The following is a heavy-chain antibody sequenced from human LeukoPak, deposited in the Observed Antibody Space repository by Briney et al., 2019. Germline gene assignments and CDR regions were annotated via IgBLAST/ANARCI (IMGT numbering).Heavy chain of an antibody. D-gene: IGHD6-19*01. CDR1: GFTFTRSA. Sequence: GGSLRLSCAASGFTFTRSAMGWVRQAPGKGLEWVSCITNSGGGTYYADSVKGRFTVSRDNSKNTLYLQMNSLRAEDTAVYYCAKDLWTDSSGWNYFDYWGQGTLVTVSS. CDR3: AKDLWTDSSGWNYFDY. J-gene: IGHJ4*02. CDR2: ITNSGGGT. V-gene: IGHV3-23*01.